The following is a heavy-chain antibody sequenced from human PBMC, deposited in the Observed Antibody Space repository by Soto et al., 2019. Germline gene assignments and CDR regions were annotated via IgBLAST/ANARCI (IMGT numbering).Heavy chain of an antibody. CDR2: INHSGST. Sequence: PSETLSLTCAVYGGSFSGYYWSWIRQPPGKGLEWIGEINHSGSTNYNPSLKSRVTISVDTSKNQFSLKLSSVTAADTAVYYCAIVSGSSWSRYYYYYGMDVWGQGTTVTVSS. CDR3: AIVSGSSWSRYYYYYGMDV. V-gene: IGHV4-34*01. J-gene: IGHJ6*02. CDR1: GGSFSGYY. D-gene: IGHD6-13*01.